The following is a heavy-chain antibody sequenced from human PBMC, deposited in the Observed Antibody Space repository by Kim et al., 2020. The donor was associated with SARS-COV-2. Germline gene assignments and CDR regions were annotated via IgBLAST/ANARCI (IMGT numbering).Heavy chain of an antibody. J-gene: IGHJ6*03. V-gene: IGHV3-13*01. CDR2: IGTAGDT. D-gene: IGHD5-18*01. CDR3: ARDRLGLQSWFYMDV. Sequence: GGSLRLSCAASGFTFSSYDMHWVRQATGKGLEWVSAIGTAGDTYYPGSVKGRFTISRENAKNSLYLQMNSLRAGDTAVYYCARDRLGLQSWFYMDVWGKGTTVTVSS. CDR1: GFTFSSYD.